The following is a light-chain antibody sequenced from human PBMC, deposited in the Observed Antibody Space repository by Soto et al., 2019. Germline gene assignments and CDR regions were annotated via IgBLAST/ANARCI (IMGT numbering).Light chain of an antibody. Sequence: EIVLTQSPATLSLSPGERATLSCRASQSVSSYLAWYQQKPGQAPRLLIYDASNRATGIPARFSGSGSGTDFTLTISSLEPEDFAVYYCQQRSNSEITFGQGTRLEIK. V-gene: IGKV3-11*01. CDR2: DAS. CDR3: QQRSNSEIT. CDR1: QSVSSY. J-gene: IGKJ5*01.